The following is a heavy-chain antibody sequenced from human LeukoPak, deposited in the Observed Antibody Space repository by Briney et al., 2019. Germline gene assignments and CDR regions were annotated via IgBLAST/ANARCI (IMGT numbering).Heavy chain of an antibody. CDR1: GGSITNNNW. J-gene: IGHJ3*01. Sequence: TSETLSLTCGVSGGSITNNNWWIWVRQPPGKGLEWIGEIRHSWSPNYNPSLKSRVTMSVDKSKNQFSLNLNSVTAADTAVYYCARDMGGRGRLDGFDLWGQGTMVTVSS. V-gene: IGHV4/OR15-8*01. CDR3: ARDMGGRGRLDGFDL. D-gene: IGHD3-10*01. CDR2: IRHSWSP.